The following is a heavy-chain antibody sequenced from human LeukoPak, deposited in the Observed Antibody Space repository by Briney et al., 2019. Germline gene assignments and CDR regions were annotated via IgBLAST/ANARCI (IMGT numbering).Heavy chain of an antibody. Sequence: SETLSLTCAVYGGSFSGYYWSWIRQPPGKGLEWIGEINHSGSTNYNPSLKSRVTISVDTSKNQFSLKLSSVTAADTAVYYCARGYNSGFDYWGQETLVTVSS. V-gene: IGHV4-34*01. D-gene: IGHD1-20*01. CDR3: ARGYNSGFDY. CDR2: INHSGST. CDR1: GGSFSGYY. J-gene: IGHJ4*02.